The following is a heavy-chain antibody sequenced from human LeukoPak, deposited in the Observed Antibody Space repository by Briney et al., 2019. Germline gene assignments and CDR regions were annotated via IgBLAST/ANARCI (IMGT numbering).Heavy chain of an antibody. Sequence: GGSLRLSCAASGFTFSSYGMSWVRQAPGKGLEWVSAISGSGGSTYYADSVKGRFTISRDNSKNTLYLQMNSLRAEDTAVYYCAKVYDILTGFRPPTFDYWGQGTLVTVSS. J-gene: IGHJ4*02. CDR2: ISGSGGST. V-gene: IGHV3-23*01. D-gene: IGHD3-9*01. CDR1: GFTFSSYG. CDR3: AKVYDILTGFRPPTFDY.